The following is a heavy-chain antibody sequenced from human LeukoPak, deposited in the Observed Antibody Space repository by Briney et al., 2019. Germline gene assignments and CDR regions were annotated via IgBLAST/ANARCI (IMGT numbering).Heavy chain of an antibody. J-gene: IGHJ4*02. CDR1: GFTFSGYA. D-gene: IGHD4-17*01. CDR2: ISGSGGST. CDR3: ASPAYGDYLLHY. V-gene: IGHV3-23*01. Sequence: GGSLRLSCAASGFTFSGYAMHWGRQAPGKGLEWVASISGSGGSTYYADSVKGRFTISRDNSKNTPYLQMNSLRAEDTAVYYCASPAYGDYLLHYWGQGTLVTVSS.